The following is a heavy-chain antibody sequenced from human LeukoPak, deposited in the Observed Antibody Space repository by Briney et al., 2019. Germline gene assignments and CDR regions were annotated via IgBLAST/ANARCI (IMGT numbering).Heavy chain of an antibody. J-gene: IGHJ4*02. Sequence: GGSLRLSCAASGFTFDDYAMHWVRQAPGKGLEWVSGISWNSGSIGYADSVKGRFTISRDNAKDSLYLQMNNLRVEDTALYFCTRGSPHGFDYWGQGTLVTVSS. CDR2: ISWNSGSI. CDR3: TRGSPHGFDY. CDR1: GFTFDDYA. D-gene: IGHD3-10*01. V-gene: IGHV3-9*01.